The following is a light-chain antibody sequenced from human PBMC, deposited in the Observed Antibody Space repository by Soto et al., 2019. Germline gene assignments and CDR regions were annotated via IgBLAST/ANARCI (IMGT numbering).Light chain of an antibody. J-gene: IGKJ4*01. CDR3: QQRYNWPPLT. CDR1: QSVTSN. Sequence: EIVMKQSPATLSVSPGERATLSCRSSQSVTSNFAWYQQKAGQAPRLLIYGASTRATGIPARFSGSGSGTDFTLTISSLEPEDFAVYYCQQRYNWPPLTFGGGTKV. V-gene: IGKV3-15*01. CDR2: GAS.